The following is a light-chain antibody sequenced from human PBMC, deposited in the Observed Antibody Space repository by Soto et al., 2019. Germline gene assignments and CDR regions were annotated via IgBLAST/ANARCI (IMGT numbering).Light chain of an antibody. CDR3: FSYAGSYTYV. V-gene: IGLV2-11*01. Sequence: QSALTQSRSVSGSPGQSVTISCTGTSSDVGGYNDVSWYQQHPGKAPKFIIYAVSKRPSGVPDRFSGSKSGNTASLTISWLQAEDESDYYCFSYAGSYTYVFGTGTKVTVL. CDR2: AVS. J-gene: IGLJ1*01. CDR1: SSDVGGYND.